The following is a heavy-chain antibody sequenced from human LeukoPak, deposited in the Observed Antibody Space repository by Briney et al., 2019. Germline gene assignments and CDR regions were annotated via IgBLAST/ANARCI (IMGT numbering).Heavy chain of an antibody. V-gene: IGHV3-30-3*01. CDR1: GFTFSSYA. J-gene: IGHJ4*02. Sequence: PGGSLRLSCAASGFTFSSYAMHWVRQAPGKGLEWVAVISYDGSNKYYADSVKGRFTISRDNSKNTLYLLMNSLRPEDTAVYYCAGGVAIFDYWGQGTLVTVSS. CDR2: ISYDGSNK. CDR3: AGGVAIFDY. D-gene: IGHD3-3*01.